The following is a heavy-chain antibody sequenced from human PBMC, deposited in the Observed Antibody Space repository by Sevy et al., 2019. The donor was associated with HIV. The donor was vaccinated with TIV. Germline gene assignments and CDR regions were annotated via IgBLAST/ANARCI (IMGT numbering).Heavy chain of an antibody. CDR1: GYSFTYSA. Sequence: ASVKVSCKASGYSFTYSAMQWVRQAPGQGLEWMGWINAGNGKTKYSQKFKGRVTITRDTSARTAYLELSSLRPEDTAVYYCAKDAGGGSSYFDYWGQGTLVTVSS. D-gene: IGHD2-15*01. CDR3: AKDAGGGSSYFDY. V-gene: IGHV1-3*01. J-gene: IGHJ4*02. CDR2: INAGNGKT.